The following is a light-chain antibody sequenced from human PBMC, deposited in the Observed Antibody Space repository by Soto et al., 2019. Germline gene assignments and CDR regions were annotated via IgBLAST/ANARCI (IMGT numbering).Light chain of an antibody. Sequence: DIQMTQSPSTLSASVGDRVTITCRASQSISSWLAWYQQKPGKAPKLLIYDASSLESGVPSRFSGSGSRTEFTLTISSLQPDDFASYYCQQYNGFSSFGQGTKVEIK. J-gene: IGKJ1*01. CDR2: DAS. V-gene: IGKV1-5*01. CDR1: QSISSW. CDR3: QQYNGFSS.